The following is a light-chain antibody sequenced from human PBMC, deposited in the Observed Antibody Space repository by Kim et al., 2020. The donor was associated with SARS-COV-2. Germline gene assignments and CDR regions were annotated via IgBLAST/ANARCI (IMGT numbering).Light chain of an antibody. CDR3: QLYGSSPHT. CDR1: QSVSRSY. CDR2: DAS. V-gene: IGKV3-20*01. Sequence: EIVLTQSPGILSLSPGERATLSCRASQSVSRSYLAWYQQIPGQAPRLLIYDASNRATGIPDRFSGSGFGTDFTLTINRVEPEDAAVYSCQLYGSSPHTCGQGTNLEI. J-gene: IGKJ2*01.